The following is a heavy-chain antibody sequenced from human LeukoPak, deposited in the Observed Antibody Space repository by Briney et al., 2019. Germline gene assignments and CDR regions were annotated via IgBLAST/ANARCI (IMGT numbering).Heavy chain of an antibody. V-gene: IGHV1-69*04. Sequence: GASVKVSCKASGGTFSSYAISWVRQAPGQGLEWMGRIIPILGIANYAQKLQGRVTITADKSTSTAYMELSSLRSEDTAVYYCARATTVATTANFDYWGQGTLVTVSS. J-gene: IGHJ4*02. CDR2: IIPILGIA. D-gene: IGHD4-23*01. CDR3: ARATTVATTANFDY. CDR1: GGTFSSYA.